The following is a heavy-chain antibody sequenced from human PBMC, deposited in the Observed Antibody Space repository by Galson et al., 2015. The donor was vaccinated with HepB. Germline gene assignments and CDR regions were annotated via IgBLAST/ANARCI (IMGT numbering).Heavy chain of an antibody. CDR3: ATGPVPAAMGDYYYGMDV. V-gene: IGHV1-24*01. D-gene: IGHD2-2*01. J-gene: IGHJ6*02. Sequence: SVKVSCKVSGYTLTELSMHWVRQAPGKGLEWMGGFDPEDGETIYAQKFQGRVTMTEDTSTDTAYMELSSLRSEDTAVYYCATGPVPAAMGDYYYGMDVWGQGTTVTVSS. CDR1: GYTLTELS. CDR2: FDPEDGET.